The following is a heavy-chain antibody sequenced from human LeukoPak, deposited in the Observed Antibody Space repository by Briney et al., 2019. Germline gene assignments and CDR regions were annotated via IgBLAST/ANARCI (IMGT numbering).Heavy chain of an antibody. CDR1: GFSFASYA. J-gene: IGHJ4*02. D-gene: IGHD1-14*01. Sequence: PGVPLNRPFETLGFSFASYAMGWAPQPPGKGSEWFQSISGGGAGTYYADSVRGRFTISRGNSKNTLYLQMDSLRAEDTALYYCAKDFVRYNIQFDYWGQGALVTVSS. CDR2: ISGGGAGT. V-gene: IGHV3-23*01. CDR3: AKDFVRYNIQFDY.